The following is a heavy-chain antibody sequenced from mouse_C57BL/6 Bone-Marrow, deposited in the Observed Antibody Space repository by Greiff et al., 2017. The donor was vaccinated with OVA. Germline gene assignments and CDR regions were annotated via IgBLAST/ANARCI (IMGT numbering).Heavy chain of an antibody. Sequence: QVQLQQSGAELVRPGASVTLSCKASGYTFTDYEMHWVKQTPVHGLEWIGAIDPETGGTAYNQKFKGKAILTADNSSSTAYMVLRSLTSEDSAIYYCTRGYSNYYAMDYWGQGTSVTVSS. CDR1: GYTFTDYE. D-gene: IGHD2-5*01. CDR2: IDPETGGT. CDR3: TRGYSNYYAMDY. J-gene: IGHJ4*01. V-gene: IGHV1-15*01.